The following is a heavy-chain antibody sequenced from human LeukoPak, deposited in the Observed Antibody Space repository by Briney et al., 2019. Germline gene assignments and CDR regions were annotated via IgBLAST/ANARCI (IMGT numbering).Heavy chain of an antibody. CDR1: GFTVSSNY. D-gene: IGHD6-19*01. J-gene: IGHJ4*02. CDR3: ARDIPLAVGSGWSDY. Sequence: GGSLRLSCAASGFTVSSNYMSWVRLAPGKGLEWVSVIYSGGSTYYADSVKGRFTISRDNSKNTLYLQMNSLRAEDTAVYYCARDIPLAVGSGWSDYWGQGTLVTVSS. CDR2: IYSGGST. V-gene: IGHV3-53*01.